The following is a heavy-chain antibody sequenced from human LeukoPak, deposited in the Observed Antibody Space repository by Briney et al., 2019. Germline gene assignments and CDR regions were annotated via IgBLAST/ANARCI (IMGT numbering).Heavy chain of an antibody. D-gene: IGHD3-22*01. J-gene: IGHJ4*02. CDR3: ARGWSSGYYPYFDY. CDR1: GGTFSSYA. V-gene: IGHV1-69*04. Sequence: SVKVSCKASGGTFSSYAISWVRQAPGQGLEWMGRIIPILGIANYAQKFQGRVTITADKSTSTAYMELSSLRSEDTAVYYCARGWSSGYYPYFDYWGQGTLVTVSS. CDR2: IIPILGIA.